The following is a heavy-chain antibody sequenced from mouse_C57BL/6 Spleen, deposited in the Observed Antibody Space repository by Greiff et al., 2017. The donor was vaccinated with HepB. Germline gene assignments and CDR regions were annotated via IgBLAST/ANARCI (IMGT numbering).Heavy chain of an antibody. J-gene: IGHJ3*01. D-gene: IGHD2-14*01. CDR3: TRIGVFAY. Sequence: VKLQESGAELVRPGASVTLSCKASGYTFTDYEMHWVKQTPVHGLEWIGAIDPETGGTAYNQKFKGKAILTADKSSSTAYMELRSLTSEDSAVYYCTRIGVFAYWGQGTLVTVSA. V-gene: IGHV1-15*01. CDR1: GYTFTDYE. CDR2: IDPETGGT.